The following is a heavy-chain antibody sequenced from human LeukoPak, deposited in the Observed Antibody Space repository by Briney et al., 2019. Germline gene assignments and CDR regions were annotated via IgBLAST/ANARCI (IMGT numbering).Heavy chain of an antibody. V-gene: IGHV3-23*01. CDR3: AKIVRRTGTDS. CDR2: IGSSGGST. Sequence: GGSLRLSCAASGFSFGTYGMSWVRQAPGKGLEWVSAIGSSGGSTYYADSVRGRFTVSRDNFKIILYLEMNTLRDEGTALYYCAKIVRRTGTDSWGQGTLVTVS. D-gene: IGHD1/OR15-1a*01. J-gene: IGHJ4*02. CDR1: GFSFGTYG.